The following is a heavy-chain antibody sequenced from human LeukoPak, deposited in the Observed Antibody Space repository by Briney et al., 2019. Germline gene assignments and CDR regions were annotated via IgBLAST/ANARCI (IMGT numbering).Heavy chain of an antibody. CDR1: GFPFTKYW. D-gene: IGHD1-14*01. V-gene: IGHV3-7*01. Sequence: GASLSLSWAASGFPFTKYWMPWVRQAPGKGLEWVGNIKQDGSDKNYMDSVKGRFTISRDNTKNSVYLQMSSLRAEDTAVYYCAREVWGPEYWGQETLVTVSS. CDR2: IKQDGSDK. J-gene: IGHJ4*02. CDR3: AREVWGPEY.